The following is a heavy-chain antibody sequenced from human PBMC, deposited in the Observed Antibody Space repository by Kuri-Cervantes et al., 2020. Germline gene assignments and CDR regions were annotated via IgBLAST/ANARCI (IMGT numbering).Heavy chain of an antibody. CDR3: ARDKMGYLFDI. CDR1: GFTFSDYY. J-gene: IGHJ3*02. Sequence: GGSLRLSCAASGFTFSDYYMSWIRQAPGKGLEWVSYISSGSTIYYADSVKGRFTISRDNAKNTLYLQMNSLRAEDTAVYYCARDKMGYLFDIWGQGTMVTVSS. D-gene: IGHD5-24*01. V-gene: IGHV3-11*04. CDR2: ISSGSTI.